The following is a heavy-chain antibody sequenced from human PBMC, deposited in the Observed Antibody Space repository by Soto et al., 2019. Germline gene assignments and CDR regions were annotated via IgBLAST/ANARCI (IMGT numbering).Heavy chain of an antibody. Sequence: PSETLSLTCTVSDGSISCYYWSWIRQPPGKGLEWIGYIYYSGSTNYNPSLKSRVTISVDTSKNQFSLKLSSVTAADTAVYYCARRYGDCFDYWGKGTLVTVSS. CDR2: IYYSGST. V-gene: IGHV4-59*08. D-gene: IGHD4-17*01. CDR3: ARRYGDCFDY. J-gene: IGHJ4*02. CDR1: DGSISCYY.